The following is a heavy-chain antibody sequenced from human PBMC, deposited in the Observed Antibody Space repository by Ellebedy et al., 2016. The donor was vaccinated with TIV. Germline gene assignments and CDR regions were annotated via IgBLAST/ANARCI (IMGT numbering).Heavy chain of an antibody. CDR1: GYTFTSYA. CDR2: INAGNGNT. CDR3: ARDGDQWLVNILGWFDP. D-gene: IGHD6-19*01. V-gene: IGHV1-3*01. Sequence: AASVKVSCKASGYTFTSYAMHWARQAPGQRLEWMGWINAGNGNTKYSQKFQGRVTITRDTSASTAYMELSSLRSEDTAVYYCARDGDQWLVNILGWFDPWGQGTLVTVSS. J-gene: IGHJ5*02.